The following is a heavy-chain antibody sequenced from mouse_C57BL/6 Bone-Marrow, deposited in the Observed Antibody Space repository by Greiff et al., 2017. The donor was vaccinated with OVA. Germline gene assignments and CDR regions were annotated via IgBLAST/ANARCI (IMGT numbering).Heavy chain of an antibody. Sequence: QVQLQQSGAELVRPGTSVKLSCKASGYTFTSYWMHWVKQRPGQGLEWIGVIDPSDSYTNYNQKFKGKATLTVDTSSSTAYMQLSSLTSEDSAVYYCAREGLNSNHGGFAYWGQGTLVTVSA. CDR3: AREGLNSNHGGFAY. CDR1: GYTFTSYW. V-gene: IGHV1-59*01. J-gene: IGHJ3*01. D-gene: IGHD2-5*01. CDR2: IDPSDSYT.